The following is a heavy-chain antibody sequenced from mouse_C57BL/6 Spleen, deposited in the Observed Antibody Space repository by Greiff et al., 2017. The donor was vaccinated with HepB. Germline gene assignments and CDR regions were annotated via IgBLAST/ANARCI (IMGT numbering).Heavy chain of an antibody. V-gene: IGHV1-50*01. CDR2: IDPSDSYT. CDR3: ARSGYYGSSYPDY. J-gene: IGHJ2*01. CDR1: GYTFTSYW. D-gene: IGHD1-1*01. Sequence: VQLQQSGAELVKPGASVKLSCKASGYTFTSYWMQWVKQRPGQGLEWIGEIDPSDSYTNYNQKFKGKATLTVDTSSSTAYMQLSSLTSEDSAVYYCARSGYYGSSYPDYWGQGTTLTVSS.